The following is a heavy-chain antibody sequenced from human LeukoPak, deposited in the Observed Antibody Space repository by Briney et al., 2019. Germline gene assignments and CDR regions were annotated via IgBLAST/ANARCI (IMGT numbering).Heavy chain of an antibody. Sequence: GGSLRLSCVASGFIFSNYDVNWVRQAPGKGLEWVSCIRSSGETTYHADSAKGRFTISRDNAQNSLYLQMNSLRAEDTAVYYCARRGPPDFDYWGQGTLVTVSS. CDR2: IRSSGETT. CDR3: ARRGPPDFDY. V-gene: IGHV3-48*03. J-gene: IGHJ4*02. CDR1: GFIFSNYD.